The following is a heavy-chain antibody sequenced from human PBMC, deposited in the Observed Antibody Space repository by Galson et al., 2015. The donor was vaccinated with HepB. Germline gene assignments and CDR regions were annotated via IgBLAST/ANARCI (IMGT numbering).Heavy chain of an antibody. CDR1: GFTFNDFY. CDR2: TSTGGSTV. V-gene: IGHV3-11*01. J-gene: IGHJ4*02. CDR3: ARAGPPGIPVPAAILDY. D-gene: IGHD2-2*01. Sequence: SLRLSCAASGFTFNDFYMSWIRQTPGKGLECVSYTSTGGSTVYSADSVKGRFTISRDNAKNSLYLQMDNLRPEDTAVYYCARAGPPGIPVPAAILDYWGQGALVTVSS.